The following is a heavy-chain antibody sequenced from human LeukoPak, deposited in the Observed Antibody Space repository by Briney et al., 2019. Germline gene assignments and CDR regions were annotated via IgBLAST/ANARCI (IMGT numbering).Heavy chain of an antibody. J-gene: IGHJ5*02. CDR1: GFTFSSYG. D-gene: IGHD4-17*01. CDR3: AKEQDYGDSYNWFDP. CDR2: IRYDGSNK. Sequence: PGGSLRLSCAASGFTFSSYGMHWVRQAPGKGLEWVAFIRYDGSNKYYADSVKGRFTISRDNSKNTLYLQMNSLRAEDTAVYYCAKEQDYGDSYNWFDPWGQGTLVTVSS. V-gene: IGHV3-30*02.